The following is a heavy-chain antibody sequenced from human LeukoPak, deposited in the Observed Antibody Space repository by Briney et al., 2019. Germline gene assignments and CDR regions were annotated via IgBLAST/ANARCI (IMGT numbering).Heavy chain of an antibody. CDR1: GFTFSSSA. V-gene: IGHV3-23*01. Sequence: GGSLRLSSAASGFTFSSSAMSWVRQAPGKGLEWVSAIGGSGGNTYYADSVKGRFTISRDSSKNTLYLQMSSLRAEDTAVYYCARVDQWPSDSWGQGTLVTVSS. CDR2: IGGSGGNT. J-gene: IGHJ4*02. D-gene: IGHD6-19*01. CDR3: ARVDQWPSDS.